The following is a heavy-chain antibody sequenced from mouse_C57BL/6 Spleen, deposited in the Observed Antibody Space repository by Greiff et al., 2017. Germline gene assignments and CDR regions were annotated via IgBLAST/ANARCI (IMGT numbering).Heavy chain of an antibody. J-gene: IGHJ2*01. CDR2: FRLKYDNYAT. V-gene: IGHV6-3*01. Sequence: EVKVEESGAGLVQPGGSLKLSWGASGFTFSDYWMNWVRQAPEKGLEWVAQFRLKYDNYATNYSVSVKGRFTISRDYSKSSVYLQMHNLRAEVTEFYSCTRRDSSGHSGHWAQVAPLTVSS. D-gene: IGHD3-2*02. CDR1: GFTFSDYW. CDR3: TRRDSSGHSGH.